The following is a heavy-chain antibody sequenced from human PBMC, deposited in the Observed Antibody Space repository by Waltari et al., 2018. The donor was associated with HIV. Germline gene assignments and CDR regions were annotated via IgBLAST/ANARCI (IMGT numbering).Heavy chain of an antibody. J-gene: IGHJ4*02. CDR3: AREIGGNYYDYYFDY. V-gene: IGHV3-7*01. D-gene: IGHD1-26*01. CDR2: IKEDGTEK. CDR1: GFTFNSYR. Sequence: ESGGGLVQPGGSLRLSCAASGFTFNSYRMNWVRQAPGKGLEWVANIKEDGTEKYYVDSVKGRFTISRDNAQNSLYLQLNSLRAEDTAVYYCAREIGGNYYDYYFDYWGQGARVTVSS.